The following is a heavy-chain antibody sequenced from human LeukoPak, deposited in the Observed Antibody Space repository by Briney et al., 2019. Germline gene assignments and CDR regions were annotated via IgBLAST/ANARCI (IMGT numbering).Heavy chain of an antibody. Sequence: PGGSLRLSCAASGFTFSSYWMHRVRQAPGKGLVWVSRINSDGSGTTYADFVKGRFTISRDNAKNTLYLQMNSLRAEETAVYYCANSRWSGYLDYWGQGALVTVSS. CDR2: INSDGSGT. CDR3: ANSRWSGYLDY. CDR1: GFTFSSYW. J-gene: IGHJ4*02. V-gene: IGHV3-74*01. D-gene: IGHD3-3*01.